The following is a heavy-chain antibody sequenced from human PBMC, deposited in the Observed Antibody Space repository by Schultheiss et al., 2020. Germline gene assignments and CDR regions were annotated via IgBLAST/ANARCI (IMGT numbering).Heavy chain of an antibody. Sequence: GGSLRLSCAASEFSFGRYAMSWVRQAPGKGLDWVSDISESGVAKYYADSVKGRFIISRDNSKNSLYLQMNSLRAEDTAVYYCARDPESSSYSSSWGGFFWSYYYGMDVWGQGTTVTVSS. V-gene: IGHV3-23*01. CDR3: ARDPESSSYSSSWGGFFWSYYYGMDV. J-gene: IGHJ6*02. D-gene: IGHD6-13*01. CDR1: EFSFGRYA. CDR2: ISESGVAK.